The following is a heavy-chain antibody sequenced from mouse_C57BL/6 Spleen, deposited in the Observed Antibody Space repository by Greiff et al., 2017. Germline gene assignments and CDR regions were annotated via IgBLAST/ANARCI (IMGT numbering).Heavy chain of an antibody. CDR2: ISSGSSTI. D-gene: IGHD1-1*01. J-gene: IGHJ4*01. CDR3: ARLRELFMDY. Sequence: EVQLVESGGGLVKPGGSLKLSCAASGFTFSDYGMHWVRQAPEKGLEWVAYISSGSSTIYYADTVKGRFTISRDNAKNTLLLQMTSLRSEDTAMYYCARLRELFMDYWGQGTSVTVSS. V-gene: IGHV5-17*01. CDR1: GFTFSDYG.